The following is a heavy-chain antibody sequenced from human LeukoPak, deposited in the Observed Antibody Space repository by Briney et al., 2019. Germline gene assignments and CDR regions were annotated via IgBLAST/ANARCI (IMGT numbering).Heavy chain of an antibody. V-gene: IGHV3-21*01. CDR1: GFTFSSYS. Sequence: GGSLRLSCAASGFTFSSYSMNWVRQAPGKGLEWVSSISSSSSYIYYADSVKGRFTISRDNAKNSLYLQMNSLRAEDTAVYYCARAYLSVVVVAASDWFDPWGQGTLVTVSS. CDR3: ARAYLSVVVVAASDWFDP. J-gene: IGHJ5*02. D-gene: IGHD2-15*01. CDR2: ISSSSSYI.